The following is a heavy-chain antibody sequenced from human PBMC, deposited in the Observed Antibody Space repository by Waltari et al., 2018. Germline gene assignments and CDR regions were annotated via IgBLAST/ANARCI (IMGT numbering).Heavy chain of an antibody. CDR2: IYTSGST. CDR1: GGSISSGSYY. V-gene: IGHV4-61*09. J-gene: IGHJ4*02. D-gene: IGHD4-17*01. CDR3: ARDQSGDYGD. Sequence: QVQLQESGPGLVKPSQTLSLTCTVSGGSISSGSYYWSWIRQPAGKGLEWIGYIYTSGSTNYNPSLRSRVTISVDTSKNQFSLKLSSVTAADTAVYYCARDQSGDYGDWGQGTLVTVSS.